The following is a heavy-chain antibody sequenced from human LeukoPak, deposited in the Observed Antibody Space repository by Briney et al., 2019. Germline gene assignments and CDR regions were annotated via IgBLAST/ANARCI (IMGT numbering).Heavy chain of an antibody. Sequence: GGSLRLSCAASGFTFSSYSMNWVRQAPGKGLEWVSSISSSSSYIYYADSVRGRFTISRDNAKNSLYLQMNSLRAEDTAVYYCAAISSTKMDVWGKGTTVTVSS. J-gene: IGHJ6*04. CDR3: AAISSTKMDV. CDR2: ISSSSSYI. V-gene: IGHV3-21*01. D-gene: IGHD2-2*01. CDR1: GFTFSSYS.